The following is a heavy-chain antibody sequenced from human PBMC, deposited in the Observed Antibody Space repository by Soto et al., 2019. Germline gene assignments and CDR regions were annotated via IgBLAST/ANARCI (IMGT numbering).Heavy chain of an antibody. CDR1: GYTFTSYG. J-gene: IGHJ6*03. V-gene: IGHV1-18*01. CDR2: ISAYNGNT. D-gene: IGHD3-3*01. Sequence: ASVKVSCKASGYTFTSYGISWVRQAPGQGLEWMGWISAYNGNTNYAQKLQGGVTMTTDTSTSTAYMELRSLRSDDTAVYYCARDGTPGTIFGVVIIRDYYMDVWGKGTTVTVSS. CDR3: ARDGTPGTIFGVVIIRDYYMDV.